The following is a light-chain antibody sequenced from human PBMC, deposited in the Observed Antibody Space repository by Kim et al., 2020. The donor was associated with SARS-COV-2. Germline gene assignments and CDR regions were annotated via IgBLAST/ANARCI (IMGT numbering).Light chain of an antibody. V-gene: IGLV2-14*01. CDR2: DVS. J-gene: IGLJ1*01. CDR3: SSYTSSSPYV. CDR1: SSDVGGYNY. Sequence: LTQPASVSGSPGQSITISCTGTSSDVGGYNYVSWYQQHPGKAPKLMIYDVSKRPSGVSNRFSGSKSGNTASLTISGLQAEDEADYYCSSYTSSSPYVVGTGTKVTVL.